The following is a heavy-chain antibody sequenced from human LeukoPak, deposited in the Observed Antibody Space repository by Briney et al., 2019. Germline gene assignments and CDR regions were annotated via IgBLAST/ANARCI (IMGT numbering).Heavy chain of an antibody. V-gene: IGHV4-59*01. D-gene: IGHD3-3*01. Sequence: SETLSLTCTVSGGSISSYYWSWIRQPPGKGLEWIGYIYYSGSTNYNPSLKSRVTISVYTSKNQFSLKLSSVTAADTAVYYCARVGYDFWSGWIYYFDYWGQGTLVTVSS. J-gene: IGHJ4*02. CDR3: ARVGYDFWSGWIYYFDY. CDR2: IYYSGST. CDR1: GGSISSYY.